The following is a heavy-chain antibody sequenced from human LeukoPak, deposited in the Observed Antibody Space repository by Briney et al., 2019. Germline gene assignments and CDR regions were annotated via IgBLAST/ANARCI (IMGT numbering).Heavy chain of an antibody. Sequence: GGSLRLSCAASGFTFSSYAVSWVRQAPGKGLEWVSVISGSGGSTYYADSVKGRFTISRDNSKNTLYLQMNSLRAEDTAVYYCATSEGDYYGSGSYYNPLGYFDYWGQGTLDTVSS. CDR2: ISGSGGST. D-gene: IGHD3-10*01. J-gene: IGHJ4*02. CDR3: ATSEGDYYGSGSYYNPLGYFDY. CDR1: GFTFSSYA. V-gene: IGHV3-23*01.